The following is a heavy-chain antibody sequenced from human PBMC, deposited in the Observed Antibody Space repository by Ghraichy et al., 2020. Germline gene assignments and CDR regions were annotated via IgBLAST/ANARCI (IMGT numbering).Heavy chain of an antibody. V-gene: IGHV3-7*01. Sequence: GESLNISCTASGFTFSNYWMGWVRQAPGKGLEWVANIKQDGSEKHYVGSVEGRFTISRDNAKNSVYLQMNSLRAEDTAVYYCARAAYYYDRSDYWGRGTLLTVSS. J-gene: IGHJ4*02. D-gene: IGHD3-22*01. CDR1: GFTFSNYW. CDR2: IKQDGSEK. CDR3: ARAAYYYDRSDY.